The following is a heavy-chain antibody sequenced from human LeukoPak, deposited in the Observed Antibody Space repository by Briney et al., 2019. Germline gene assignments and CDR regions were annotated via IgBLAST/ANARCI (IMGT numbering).Heavy chain of an antibody. D-gene: IGHD6-6*01. CDR2: IKQDGIEK. CDR1: GFTFSSYW. CDR3: ARSSIAARGWFDP. Sequence: PGGSLRLSCAASGFTFSSYWMSWVRQAPGKGLEWVANIKQDGIEKYYVDSVKGRFTISRDNAKNSLYLQMNSPRAEDTAVYYCARSSIAARGWFDPWGQGTLVTVSS. V-gene: IGHV3-7*05. J-gene: IGHJ5*02.